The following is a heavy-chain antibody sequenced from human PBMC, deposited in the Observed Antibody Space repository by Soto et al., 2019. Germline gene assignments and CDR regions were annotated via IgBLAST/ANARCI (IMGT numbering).Heavy chain of an antibody. CDR2: IYYSGST. J-gene: IGHJ4*02. CDR3: ARVRLRVKDFDY. CDR1: CCSISSGGYC. D-gene: IGHD5-12*01. V-gene: IGHV4-31*03. Sequence: VQLQEPGPGLVKPSQTLSLTCTVSCCSISSGGYCWSWIRQHPGQGLEWIGYIYYSGSTYYNPSLKSRVTISVDTSKNQFSLKLSSVTAADTAVYYCARVRLRVKDFDYWGQGPLVTVSS.